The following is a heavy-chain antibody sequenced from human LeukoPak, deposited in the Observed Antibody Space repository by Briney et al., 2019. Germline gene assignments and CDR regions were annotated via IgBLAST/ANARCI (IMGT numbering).Heavy chain of an antibody. D-gene: IGHD2-2*01. CDR1: GCTFSSYA. J-gene: IGHJ4*02. CDR2: IIAIFGTA. Sequence: GASVKVSCKASGCTFSSYAISWVRQAPGQGLEWMGGIIAIFGTANYAQKFQGRVTITADESTSTAYMELSSLRSEDTAVYYCARSLVPAAIRGPFDYWGQGTLVTVSS. V-gene: IGHV1-69*13. CDR3: ARSLVPAAIRGPFDY.